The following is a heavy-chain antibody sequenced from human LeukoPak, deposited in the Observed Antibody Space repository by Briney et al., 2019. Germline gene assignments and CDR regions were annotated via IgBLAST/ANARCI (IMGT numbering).Heavy chain of an antibody. D-gene: IGHD2-2*01. J-gene: IGHJ6*02. CDR3: ARDRQGRFCSSTSCYAGSYGMDV. V-gene: IGHV3-21*01. Sequence: GGSLRFSCAASGFTFSSYSMNWVRQAPGKGLEWVSSISSSSSYIYYADSVKGRFTISRDNAKNSLYLQMTSLRAEDTAVYYCARDRQGRFCSSTSCYAGSYGMDVWGQGTTVTVSS. CDR2: ISSSSSYI. CDR1: GFTFSSYS.